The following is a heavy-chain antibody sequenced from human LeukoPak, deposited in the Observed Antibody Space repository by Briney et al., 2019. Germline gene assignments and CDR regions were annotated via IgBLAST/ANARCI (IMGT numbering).Heavy chain of an antibody. J-gene: IGHJ4*02. D-gene: IGHD3-22*01. CDR1: GGSFSGYY. Sequence: SETLSLTCAVYGGSFSGYYWSWIRQPPGKGLEWIGEINHSGSTNYNPSLESRVTISVDTSKNQFSLKLSSVTAADTAVYYCARGMRRLVVNLLDYWGQGTLVTVSS. V-gene: IGHV4-34*01. CDR2: INHSGST. CDR3: ARGMRRLVVNLLDY.